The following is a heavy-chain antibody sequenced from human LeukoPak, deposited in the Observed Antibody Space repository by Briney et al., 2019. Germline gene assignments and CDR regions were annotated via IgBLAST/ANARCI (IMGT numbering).Heavy chain of an antibody. D-gene: IGHD5-12*01. CDR1: GGSISSYY. J-gene: IGHJ6*03. CDR3: ARDSYSGYDFVYYMDV. Sequence: SETLSLTCTVSGGSISSYYWSWIRQPAGKGLEWIGPIYTSGSTNYNPSLKSRVTMSVDTSKNQFSLKLSSVTAADTAVYYCARDSYSGYDFVYYMDVWGKGTTVTVSS. CDR2: IYTSGST. V-gene: IGHV4-4*07.